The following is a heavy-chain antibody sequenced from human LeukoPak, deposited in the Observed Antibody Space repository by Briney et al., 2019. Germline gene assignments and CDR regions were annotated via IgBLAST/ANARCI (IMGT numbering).Heavy chain of an antibody. J-gene: IGHJ4*02. Sequence: GGSLRPSCAASGFRFSTYAMNWVRQAPEKGLEWVSGITGSGDNTYHADSVKGRFTISRDNSNNMLYLHMNSLRAEDTAVYYCVRESTYTYAYALDYWGQGTLVTVSS. V-gene: IGHV3-23*01. CDR2: ITGSGDNT. CDR3: VRESTYTYAYALDY. CDR1: GFRFSTYA. D-gene: IGHD5-18*01.